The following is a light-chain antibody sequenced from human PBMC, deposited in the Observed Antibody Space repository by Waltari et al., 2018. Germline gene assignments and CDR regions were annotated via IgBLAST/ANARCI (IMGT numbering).Light chain of an antibody. CDR3: QQYGSSPGT. CDR1: QSVSSSN. V-gene: IGKV3-20*01. J-gene: IGKJ1*01. CDR2: RGS. Sequence: EIVLTQSPGTLFLSPGERATLSCRASQSVSSSNLAWYQQKPGQAPRLLIYRGSTRATGIPDRFSGSGSGSGFTLTISRLEPEDSAVYYCQQYGSSPGTFGQGTKVEIK.